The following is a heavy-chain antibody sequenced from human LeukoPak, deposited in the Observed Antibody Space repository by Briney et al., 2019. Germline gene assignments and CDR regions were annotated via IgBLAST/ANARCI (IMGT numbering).Heavy chain of an antibody. CDR3: ARGSSGWSTDY. CDR2: INLNSGGT. J-gene: IGHJ4*02. D-gene: IGHD6-19*01. Sequence: GASVKVSCKASGYTFTGYYMHWVRQAPGQGLEWMGWINLNSGGTNYAQKFQGRVTMTRDTSISTAYMELSRLRSDDTAVYYCARGSSGWSTDYWGQGTLVTVSS. CDR1: GYTFTGYY. V-gene: IGHV1-2*02.